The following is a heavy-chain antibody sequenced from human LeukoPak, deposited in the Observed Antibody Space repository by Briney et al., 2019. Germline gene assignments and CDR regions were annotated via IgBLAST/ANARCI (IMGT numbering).Heavy chain of an antibody. CDR2: IYTSEST. D-gene: IGHD2-15*01. CDR3: ARDFSLWTALLLRADTYYYFDL. V-gene: IGHV4-61*02. J-gene: IGHJ2*01. CDR1: GGSISSSNYY. Sequence: SETLSLTCSVSGGSISSSNYYWSWIRQPAGKGLEWIGRIYTSESTNYNPSLKSRVTISVDTSKNQFSLKLSSVTAADTAVYYCARDFSLWTALLLRADTYYYFDLWGRGTLVTVSS.